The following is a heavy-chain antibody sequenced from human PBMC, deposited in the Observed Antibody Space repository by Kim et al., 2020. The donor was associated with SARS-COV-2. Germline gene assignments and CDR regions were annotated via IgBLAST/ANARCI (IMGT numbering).Heavy chain of an antibody. J-gene: IGHJ6*02. V-gene: IGHV1-46*01. CDR3: ARGVAYGMDV. Sequence: ASVKVSCKASGSPFIHWVRQAPGQGLEWMALINPDGSVKTYAQNFRGRVTMTRDTSTGTVDMEWSGLRSEDTAVYYCARGVAYGMDVGGQGTTVTVSS. CDR2: INPDGSVK. CDR1: GSPF.